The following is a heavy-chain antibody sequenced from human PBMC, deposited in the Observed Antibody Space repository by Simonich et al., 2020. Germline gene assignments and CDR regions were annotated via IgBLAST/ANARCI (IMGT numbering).Heavy chain of an antibody. CDR2: KKQDGSEK. D-gene: IGHD3-10*01. Sequence: EVQLVESGGGLVQPGGSLRLSCAASGFTFSSYWMSWVRQGPGKGLEWGANKKQDGSEKYYVDSVKGRFTISRDNAKNSLYLQMNSLRAEDTAVYYCARDREVYGSGSYYNYWGQGTLVTVSS. V-gene: IGHV3-7*01. CDR1: GFTFSSYW. CDR3: ARDREVYGSGSYYNY. J-gene: IGHJ4*02.